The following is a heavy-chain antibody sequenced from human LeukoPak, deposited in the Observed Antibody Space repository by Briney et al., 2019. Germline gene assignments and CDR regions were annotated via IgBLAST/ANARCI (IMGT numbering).Heavy chain of an antibody. CDR2: IYYSGST. D-gene: IGHD3-10*01. V-gene: IGHV4-61*01. CDR3: ARGTRRGDYYGSGSPRHFDP. CDR1: GGSVSSGSYY. Sequence: SETLSLTCTVSGGSVSSGSYYWSWIRQPPGKGLEWIGYIYYSGSTYYNPSLKSRVTISVDRSKNQFSLKLSSVTAADTAVYYCARGTRRGDYYGSGSPRHFDPWGQGTLVTVSS. J-gene: IGHJ5*02.